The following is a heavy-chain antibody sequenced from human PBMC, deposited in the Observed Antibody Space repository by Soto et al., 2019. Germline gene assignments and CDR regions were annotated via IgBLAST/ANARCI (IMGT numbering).Heavy chain of an antibody. J-gene: IGHJ5*02. Sequence: QVQLVESGGGVVQPGRSLRLSCAASGFTFSSYGMHWVRQAPGKGLEWVAVISYDGSNKYYADSVKGRFTISRDNSKNTRYLQMNSLRAEDTAVYYCAKEREPRLELHWFDPWGQGTLVTVSS. CDR2: ISYDGSNK. V-gene: IGHV3-30*18. CDR1: GFTFSSYG. CDR3: AKEREPRLELHWFDP. D-gene: IGHD1-7*01.